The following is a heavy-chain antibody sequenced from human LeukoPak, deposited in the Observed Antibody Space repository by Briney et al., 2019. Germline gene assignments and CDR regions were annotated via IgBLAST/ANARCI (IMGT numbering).Heavy chain of an antibody. V-gene: IGHV4-30-4*01. J-gene: IGHJ4*02. D-gene: IGHD1-26*01. CDR3: ARENSGSYREFDY. CDR2: IYYSGTT. CDR1: GGSISSGDSY. Sequence: SQTLSLTCTVSGGSISSGDSYWSWIRQPPGKGLEWIGYIYYSGTTYYNPSLKSRVTISVDTSKNQFSLKLSSVTAADTAVFYCARENSGSYREFDYWGQGTLVTVSS.